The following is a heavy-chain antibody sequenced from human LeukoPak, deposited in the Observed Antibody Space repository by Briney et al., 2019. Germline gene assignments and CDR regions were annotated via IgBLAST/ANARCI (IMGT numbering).Heavy chain of an antibody. J-gene: IGHJ4*02. CDR3: VRDLGSGWSPDY. V-gene: IGHV3-74*01. CDR2: IYSDGSIT. D-gene: IGHD6-19*01. CDR1: GFTFSDYW. Sequence: GGSLRPSCAASGFTFSDYWMHWVRQVPGKGLVWLSRIYSDGSITNYADSVKGRFTISRDNAKNTLYLQMNSLRAEDTAVYYCVRDLGSGWSPDYWGQGTLVTVSS.